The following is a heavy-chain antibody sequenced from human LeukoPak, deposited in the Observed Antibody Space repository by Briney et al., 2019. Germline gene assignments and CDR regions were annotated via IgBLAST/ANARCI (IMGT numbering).Heavy chain of an antibody. CDR1: GGSISSSNW. J-gene: IGHJ2*01. CDR3: ARGRGRPKNSREQQLLHRWYFDL. Sequence: PSETLSLTCAVSGGSISSSNWWSWVRQPPGKGLEWIGEIFHRGSTNHNPSLKSRVTISVDKSKNQFSLKLSSVTAADTAVYYCARGRGRPKNSREQQLLHRWYFDLWGRGTLVTVSS. D-gene: IGHD6-13*01. V-gene: IGHV4-4*02. CDR2: IFHRGST.